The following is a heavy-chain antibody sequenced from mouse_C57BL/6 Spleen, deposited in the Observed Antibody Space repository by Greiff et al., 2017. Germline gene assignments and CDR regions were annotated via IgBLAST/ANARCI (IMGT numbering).Heavy chain of an antibody. D-gene: IGHD1-2*01. CDR3: VRPDGWACAY. Sequence: EVQLVESGGGLVQPKGSLKLSCAASGFSFNTYAMNWVRQAPGKGLEWVARIRSKSNNYATYYADSVKDRFTISRDDSESMLYLQMNNLKTEDTAMYYRVRPDGWACAYWGQGTLVTVSA. CDR1: GFSFNTYA. V-gene: IGHV10-1*01. CDR2: IRSKSNNYAT. J-gene: IGHJ3*01.